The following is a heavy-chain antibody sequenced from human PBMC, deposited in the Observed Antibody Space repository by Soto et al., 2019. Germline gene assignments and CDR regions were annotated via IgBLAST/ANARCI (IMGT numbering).Heavy chain of an antibody. CDR3: ARNRRVATYYYDSSGYSPFDY. J-gene: IGHJ4*02. CDR2: INHSGST. CDR1: GGSFSGYY. D-gene: IGHD3-22*01. Sequence: PSETLSLTXAVYGGSFSGYYWSWIRQPPGKGLEWIGEINHSGSTNYNPSLKSRVTISVDTSKNQFSLKLSSVTAADTAVYYCARNRRVATYYYDSSGYSPFDYWGQGTLVTVS. V-gene: IGHV4-34*01.